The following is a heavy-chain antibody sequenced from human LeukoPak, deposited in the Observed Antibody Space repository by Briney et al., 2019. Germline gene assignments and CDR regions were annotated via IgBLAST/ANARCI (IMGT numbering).Heavy chain of an antibody. V-gene: IGHV4-59*08. Sequence: SETLSLTCTVSDGSINSYFWSWIRQPPGRGLEWIGFIYYSGIANYNPSLKSRVTISVDTSKKQVSLKVRSVTAAGTAVYYCARHEGYYFDPWGQGTLVTVSS. CDR3: ARHEGYYFDP. J-gene: IGHJ4*02. CDR2: IYYSGIA. CDR1: DGSINSYF.